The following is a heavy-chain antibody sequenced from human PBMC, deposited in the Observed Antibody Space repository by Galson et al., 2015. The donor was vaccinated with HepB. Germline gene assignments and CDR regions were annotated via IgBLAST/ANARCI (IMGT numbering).Heavy chain of an antibody. V-gene: IGHV4-61*02. CDR1: GGSISSGSYY. Sequence: TLSLTCTVSGGSISSGSYYWSWIRQPAGKGLEWIGRIYTSGSTNYNPSLKSRVTISVDTSKNQFSLKLSSVTAADTAVYYCARDRGAVDYWGQGTLVTVSS. CDR3: ARDRGAVDY. CDR2: IYTSGST. D-gene: IGHD3-10*01. J-gene: IGHJ4*02.